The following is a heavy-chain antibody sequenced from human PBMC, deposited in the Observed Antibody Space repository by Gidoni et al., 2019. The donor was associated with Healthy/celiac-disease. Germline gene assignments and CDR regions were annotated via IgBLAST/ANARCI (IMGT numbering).Heavy chain of an antibody. D-gene: IGHD1-20*01. V-gene: IGHV4-59*01. CDR2: IYNSGST. CDR1: GGSISGYS. J-gene: IGHJ4*02. CDR3: ARVTGTPLWGFDY. Sequence: QVQLQESGPGLVKPSETLSLPCTVSGGSISGYSWSWIRQPPGMGLEWIGHIYNSGSTNYNPSLNSRVTISVDTSKNQSSLKLTSLTAADTAVYYCARVTGTPLWGFDYWGQGTLVAVSS.